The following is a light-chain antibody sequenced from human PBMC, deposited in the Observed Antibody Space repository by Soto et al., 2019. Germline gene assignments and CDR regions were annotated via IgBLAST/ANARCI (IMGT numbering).Light chain of an antibody. CDR2: AAS. CDR1: QNIRRY. J-gene: IGKJ1*01. Sequence: DIPMTQSPSSLSASVGARSTITCRASQNIRRYLNFYQQKPGKPPKVLIYAASSLQSGVPSRVSGSGSGTDFTLTSSSLQPEDFATYSCQQSYNSPQTLGRGTKVDIK. V-gene: IGKV1-39*01. CDR3: QQSYNSPQT.